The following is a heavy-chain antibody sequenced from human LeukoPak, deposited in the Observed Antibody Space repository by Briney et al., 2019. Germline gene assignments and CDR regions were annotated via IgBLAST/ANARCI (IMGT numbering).Heavy chain of an antibody. CDR1: GDSPTSYY. D-gene: IGHD3-10*01. CDR3: ARFDAGQYGASDTFDI. CDR2: IHHSGSA. Sequence: PSETLSLTCTVSGDSPTSYYWSWIRQPPGKGLEWIGYIHHSGSAYYNPSLTSRVTISVATSKSQFSLNLSSVTAADTAVYYCARFDAGQYGASDTFDIWGQGTMVTVSS. J-gene: IGHJ3*02. V-gene: IGHV4-59*01.